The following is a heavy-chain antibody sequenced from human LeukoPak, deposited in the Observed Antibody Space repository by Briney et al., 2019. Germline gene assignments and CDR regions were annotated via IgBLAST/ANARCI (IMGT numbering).Heavy chain of an antibody. V-gene: IGHV4-59*08. CDR2: IYYSGST. CDR1: GGSISSYY. D-gene: IGHD3-10*01. Sequence: SETLSLTCTVSGGSISSYYWSWIRQPPGKGLEWIGYIYYSGSTNYNPSLKSRVTISVDTSKNQFSLKLSSVTAADTAVYYCARHGYGSGSYRWFDPWGQGTLVTVSS. CDR3: ARHGYGSGSYRWFDP. J-gene: IGHJ5*02.